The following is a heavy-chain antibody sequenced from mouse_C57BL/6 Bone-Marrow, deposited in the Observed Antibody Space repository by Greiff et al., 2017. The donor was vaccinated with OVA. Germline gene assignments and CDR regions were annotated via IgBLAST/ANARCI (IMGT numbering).Heavy chain of an antibody. CDR3: ARKGRATVSPGYFDV. J-gene: IGHJ1*03. Sequence: QVQLQQSGAELVKPGASVKMSCKASGYTFTSYWITWVKQRPGQGLEWIGDIYPGSGSTNYNEKFKSKATLTVDPSSSTAYMQLSSLTSEDSAVYYCARKGRATVSPGYFDVWGTGTTVTVSS. CDR1: GYTFTSYW. V-gene: IGHV1-55*01. CDR2: IYPGSGST. D-gene: IGHD1-1*01.